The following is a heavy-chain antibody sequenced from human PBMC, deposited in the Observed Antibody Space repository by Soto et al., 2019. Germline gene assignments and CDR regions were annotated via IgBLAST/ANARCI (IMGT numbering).Heavy chain of an antibody. CDR2: IYYSGDT. V-gene: IGHV4-30-4*01. J-gene: IGHJ4*02. CDR3: ARGVHCDGDCYALDY. Sequence: SETLSLTCTVSGDSISRADYYWSWIRQPPGKGLEWIGYIYYSGDTYYNPSLKSRLTISVDTSKNQFSLKLSSVTAADTAVYYCARGVHCDGDCYALDYWGQGALVT. D-gene: IGHD2-21*02. CDR1: GDSISRADYY.